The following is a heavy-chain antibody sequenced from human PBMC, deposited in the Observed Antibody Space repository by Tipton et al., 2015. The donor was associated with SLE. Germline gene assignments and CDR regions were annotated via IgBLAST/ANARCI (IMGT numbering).Heavy chain of an antibody. CDR1: GYTFSSYG. D-gene: IGHD4-17*01. CDR3: ARDGDYVRDY. V-gene: IGHV1-18*01. CDR2: IKTNSDFT. Sequence: QLVQSGGEVKKPGASVKVSCKASGYTFSSYGIAWVRQAPGQGLEWMGWIKTNSDFTEYAQKFQGRVTMTKDTSTGTAYMEMWGLRSDDTGVYYCARDGDYVRDYLGQGTLVTVSS. J-gene: IGHJ4*02.